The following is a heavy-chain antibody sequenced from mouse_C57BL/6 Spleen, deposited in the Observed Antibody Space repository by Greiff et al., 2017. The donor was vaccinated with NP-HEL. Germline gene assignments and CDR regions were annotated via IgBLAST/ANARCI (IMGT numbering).Heavy chain of an antibody. J-gene: IGHJ2*01. CDR3: ARYYYGISYVPYYFDY. D-gene: IGHD1-1*01. Sequence: QVQLKESGPGLVAPSQSLSITCTVSGFSLTSYAISWVRQPPGKGLEWLGVIWTGGGTNYNSALKSRLGISKANSKSQVFLKMNSLQTDDTARYYCARYYYGISYVPYYFDYWGQGTTLTVSS. V-gene: IGHV2-9-1*01. CDR1: GFSLTSYA. CDR2: IWTGGGT.